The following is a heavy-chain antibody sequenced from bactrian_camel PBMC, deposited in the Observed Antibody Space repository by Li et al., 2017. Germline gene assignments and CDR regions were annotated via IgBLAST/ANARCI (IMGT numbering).Heavy chain of an antibody. J-gene: IGHJ4*01. V-gene: IGHV3S10*01. Sequence: DVQLVESGGGLVQPGESLRLSCAASGDAVNSYCMTWFRQAPGKEREGVAAIDSDGSTTYADSVKGRFTISQDDARNTVFLEMNSLKPEDTAMYYCAASSRPIWSGHLNRANYYYWGQGTQVTVS. CDR2: IDSDGST. D-gene: IGHD2*01. CDR3: AASSRPIWSGHLNRANYYY. CDR1: GDAVNSYC.